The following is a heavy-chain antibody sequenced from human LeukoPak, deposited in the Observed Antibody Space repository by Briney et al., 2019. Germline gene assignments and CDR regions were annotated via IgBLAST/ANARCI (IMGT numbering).Heavy chain of an antibody. D-gene: IGHD6-13*01. V-gene: IGHV3-49*04. CDR2: IRSKAYGGTT. CDR1: GFTLGYYA. CDR3: TRDGDGYSSSWNRYYYYYYMDV. J-gene: IGHJ6*03. Sequence: GGSLRLSCTTSGFTLGYYATSWVRQAPGKGLEWVGFIRSKAYGGTTEYAASVKGRFTISRDDSKSIAYLQMNSLKTEDTAVYYCTRDGDGYSSSWNRYYYYYYMDVWGKGTTVTVSS.